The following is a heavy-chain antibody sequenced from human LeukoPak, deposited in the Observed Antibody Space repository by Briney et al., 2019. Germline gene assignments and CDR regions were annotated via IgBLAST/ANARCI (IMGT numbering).Heavy chain of an antibody. D-gene: IGHD1-26*01. CDR1: GYTFTSYD. J-gene: IGHJ5*02. Sequence: ASVKVSCKASGYTFTSYDINWVRQATGQGLEGMGWMNPNSGNTGYAQKFQGRVTMTRNTSISTAYMELSSLRSEDTAVYYCATVSSGSYYHWFDPWGQGTLVTVSS. CDR2: MNPNSGNT. CDR3: ATVSSGSYYHWFDP. V-gene: IGHV1-8*01.